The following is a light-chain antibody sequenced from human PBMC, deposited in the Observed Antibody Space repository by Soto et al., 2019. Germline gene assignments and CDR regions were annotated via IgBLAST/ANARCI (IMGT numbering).Light chain of an antibody. CDR2: GAS. V-gene: IGKV3-15*01. CDR3: QQYNNCPRP. CDR1: QSVSSN. Sequence: EIVMTQSPATLSVSPGERATLSCRASQSVSSNLAWYQQKPGQAPRLLIYGASTRASGIPARFSGSGSGTEFNLAISSLQSEDFAVSYCQQYNNCPRPFSQVTKVEIK. J-gene: IGKJ1*01.